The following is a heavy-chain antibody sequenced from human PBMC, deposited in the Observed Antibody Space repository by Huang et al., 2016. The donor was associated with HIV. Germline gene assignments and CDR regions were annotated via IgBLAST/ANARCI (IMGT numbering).Heavy chain of an antibody. CDR3: TTGGAS. J-gene: IGHJ4*02. Sequence: WVGRVKTESDGGTIDYAAPVKGRFTISRDDSKGILYLQMNRLKPEDTAFYYCTTGGASWGQGTLVTV. CDR2: VKTESDGGTI. V-gene: IGHV3-15*01.